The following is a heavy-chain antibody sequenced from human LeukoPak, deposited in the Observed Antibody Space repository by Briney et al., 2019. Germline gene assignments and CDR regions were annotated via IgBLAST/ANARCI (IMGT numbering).Heavy chain of an antibody. CDR3: ARGIWFGEYTDY. Sequence: PSETLSLTCTVSGGSISSSSYYWGWIRQPPGKGLEWIGSIYYSGSTYYNPSLKSRVTISVDTSKNQFSLKLSSVTAADTAVYYCARGIWFGEYTDYWGQGTLVTVSS. CDR2: IYYSGST. V-gene: IGHV4-39*01. D-gene: IGHD3-10*01. J-gene: IGHJ4*02. CDR1: GGSISSSSYY.